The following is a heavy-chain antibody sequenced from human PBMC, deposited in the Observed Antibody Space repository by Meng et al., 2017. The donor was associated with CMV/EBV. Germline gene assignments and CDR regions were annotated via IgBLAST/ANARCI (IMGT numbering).Heavy chain of an antibody. CDR2: ISGSGGST. J-gene: IGHJ3*02. CDR3: AKGKYYDFWSGAPDAFDI. D-gene: IGHD3-3*01. CDR1: GFTFNSYA. Sequence: GGSLRLSCAASGFTFNSYAMSWVRQAPGKGLEWVSAISGSGGSTYYADSVKGRFTISRDNSKNTLYLQMNSLRAEDTAVYYCAKGKYYDFWSGAPDAFDIWGQGTMVTVSS. V-gene: IGHV3-23*01.